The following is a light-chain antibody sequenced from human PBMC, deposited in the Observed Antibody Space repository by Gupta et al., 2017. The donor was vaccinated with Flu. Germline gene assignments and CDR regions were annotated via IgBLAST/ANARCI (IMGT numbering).Light chain of an antibody. V-gene: IGKV1-6*01. CDR3: QQEDNYPFT. Sequence: AIQMTQSPSSLSASVGDRVTITCRASQGITNDLGWYQQKPGKAPKLLIYAASTLEGGVPSRFSGSGSGTDFTLTISSRQPEDFATYYCQQEDNYPFTFGRGTKVDIK. CDR2: AAS. J-gene: IGKJ4*01. CDR1: QGITND.